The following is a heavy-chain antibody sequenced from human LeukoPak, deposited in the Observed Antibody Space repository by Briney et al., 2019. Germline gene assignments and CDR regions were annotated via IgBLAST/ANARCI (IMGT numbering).Heavy chain of an antibody. Sequence: PSETLSLTCTVSGGSISSGSYYWRWIRQPARKGLEWIGRIYTSGSTNYNPSLKSRVTISVDTSKNQFSLKLSSVTAADTAVYYCAREEGFYDTAMWDYWGQGTLVTVSS. V-gene: IGHV4-61*02. D-gene: IGHD3-9*01. J-gene: IGHJ4*02. CDR1: GGSISSGSYY. CDR2: IYTSGST. CDR3: AREEGFYDTAMWDY.